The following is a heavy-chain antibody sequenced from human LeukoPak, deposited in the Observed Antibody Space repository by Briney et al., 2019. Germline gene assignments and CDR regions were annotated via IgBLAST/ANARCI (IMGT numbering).Heavy chain of an antibody. Sequence: SETLSLTCTVSGYSISTGYYWGWIRQPPGKGLEWIGSMYHSGSTYYNPSLKSRVTISVDTSKNQFSLKLSSVTAADTAVYYCARNHPRYYGSGSYRLSFDPWGQGTLVTVSS. D-gene: IGHD3-10*01. CDR3: ARNHPRYYGSGSYRLSFDP. J-gene: IGHJ5*02. CDR1: GYSISTGYY. CDR2: MYHSGST. V-gene: IGHV4-38-2*02.